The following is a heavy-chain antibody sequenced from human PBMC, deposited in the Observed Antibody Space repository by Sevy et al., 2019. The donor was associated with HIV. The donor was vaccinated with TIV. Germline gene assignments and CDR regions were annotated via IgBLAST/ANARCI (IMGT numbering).Heavy chain of an antibody. CDR2: INPNSGGT. CDR1: GYTFTGYY. CDR3: ARDMELVDEGTQEFFY. J-gene: IGHJ4*02. D-gene: IGHD1-7*01. V-gene: IGHV1-2*02. Sequence: ASVKVSCKASGYTFTGYYMHWVRQAPGQGLEWMGWINPNSGGTNYAQKFQDRVTMTGDTSIKTAYMELSRLRSDDTALYYCARDMELVDEGTQEFFYWGQGTLVTVSS.